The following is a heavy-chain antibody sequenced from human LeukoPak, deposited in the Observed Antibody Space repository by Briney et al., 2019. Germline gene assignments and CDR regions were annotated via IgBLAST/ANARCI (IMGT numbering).Heavy chain of an antibody. Sequence: PGGSLRLSCAASGLTFSEPWMNWVRQAPGKGLEWVGRIKSKTDGGTTDYAAPVKGRFTISRDDSKTTLYLQMNSLKTEDTAVYYCAKDLDYTTYGYYFDYWGQGTLVTVSS. CDR1: GLTFSEPW. D-gene: IGHD4-11*01. CDR3: AKDLDYTTYGYYFDY. CDR2: IKSKTDGGTT. J-gene: IGHJ4*02. V-gene: IGHV3-15*01.